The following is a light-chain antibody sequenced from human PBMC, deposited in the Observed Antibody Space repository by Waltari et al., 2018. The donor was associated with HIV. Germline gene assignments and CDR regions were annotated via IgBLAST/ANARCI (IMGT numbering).Light chain of an antibody. Sequence: QTVVTQEPSFSVSPGGTVTLTCGLSSGSVSTSYYPSWYQQTPGQALRTLIYSTNTRSSGVPDRFSGSILGNKAALTITGAQADDESDYYCGLYMGSGISVFGGGTKLTVL. CDR1: SGSVSTSYY. CDR2: STN. J-gene: IGLJ3*02. CDR3: GLYMGSGISV. V-gene: IGLV8-61*01.